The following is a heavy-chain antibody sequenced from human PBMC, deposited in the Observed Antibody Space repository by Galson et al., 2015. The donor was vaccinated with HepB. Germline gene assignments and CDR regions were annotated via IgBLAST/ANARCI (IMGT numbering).Heavy chain of an antibody. J-gene: IGHJ4*02. Sequence: SLRLSCAASGFTFSSYAIHWVRQAPGKGLEYVSAISNNGGSTYYADSVKGRFTISRDNSKNTLDLQMNSLRAEDTAVYYCGRDINPPQQWPVALRYWGPGTQVTVSS. D-gene: IGHD6-19*01. CDR3: GRDINPPQQWPVALRY. V-gene: IGHV3-64*04. CDR2: ISNNGGST. CDR1: GFTFSSYA.